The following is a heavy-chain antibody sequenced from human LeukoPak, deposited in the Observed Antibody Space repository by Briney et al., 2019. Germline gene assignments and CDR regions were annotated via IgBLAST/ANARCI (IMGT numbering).Heavy chain of an antibody. CDR3: ATRNSPLFGYYDSSGWFDP. V-gene: IGHV1-24*01. CDR1: GYAXTELS. CDR2: FGPEDGET. D-gene: IGHD3-22*01. Sequence: ASVKVSCKVSGYAXTELSMHWVRQAPGKGLEWMGGFGPEDGETIYAQKFQGRVTMTEDTSTDTAYMELSSLRSEDTAVYYCATRNSPLFGYYDSSGWFDPWGQGTLVTVSS. J-gene: IGHJ5*02.